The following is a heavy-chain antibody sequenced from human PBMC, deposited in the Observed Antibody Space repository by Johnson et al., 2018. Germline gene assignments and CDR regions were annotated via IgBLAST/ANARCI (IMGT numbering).Heavy chain of an antibody. CDR1: GFTFSNYA. CDR2: ISGSGDGT. CDR3: AKATYSYGAYYYYMDV. D-gene: IGHD5-18*01. V-gene: IGHV3-23*04. Sequence: VQLVESGGNMIQPGWSLRLSCAASGFTFSNYAMTWVRQAPGKGLEWVSGISGSGDGTYYADSVKGRFTISRDNSKKTLYLQMNSLTAEDTAVYYCAKATYSYGAYYYYMDVWGKGTTVTVSS. J-gene: IGHJ6*03.